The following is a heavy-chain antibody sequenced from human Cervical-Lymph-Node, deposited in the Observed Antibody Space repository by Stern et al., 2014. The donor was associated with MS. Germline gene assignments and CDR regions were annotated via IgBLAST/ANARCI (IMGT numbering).Heavy chain of an antibody. CDR1: GYTFTSHD. J-gene: IGHJ6*02. V-gene: IGHV1-8*01. CDR3: VRNRWKDGMDV. Sequence: VQLVESGAEVKKPGASVKVSCKASGYTFTSHDIIWVRQATGQGLGYMGWMDPNSGNTGYAQKFQGRVIMTRNTSINTAYMELSSLRSEDTAVYCCVRNRWKDGMDVWGQGTTVTVSS. D-gene: IGHD4-23*01. CDR2: MDPNSGNT.